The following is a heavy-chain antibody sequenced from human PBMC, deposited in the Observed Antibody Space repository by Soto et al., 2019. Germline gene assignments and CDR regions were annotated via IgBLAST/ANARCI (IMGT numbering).Heavy chain of an antibody. J-gene: IGHJ4*02. CDR2: IKSKADGGTT. D-gene: IGHD4-17*01. CDR3: TSLHYGH. CDR1: EFTFANAW. Sequence: EVQLVESGGDLVKPGGSLRLSCAASEFTFANAWISWVRQAPGKGLEWFGRIKSKADGGTTDYAAPVKGRFTISRDESQNTLYLQMNSLKTEDTAVYYCTSLHYGHWCQGTLVTVSS. V-gene: IGHV3-15*01.